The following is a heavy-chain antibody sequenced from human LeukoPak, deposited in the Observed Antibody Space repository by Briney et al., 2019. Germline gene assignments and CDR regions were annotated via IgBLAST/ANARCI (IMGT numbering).Heavy chain of an antibody. Sequence: PGGSLRLSCAASGFTFDDYGMSWVRQAPGKGLEWVSGINWNGGSTGYADSVKGRFTISRDNAKNSLYLQMNSLRAEDTALYYCARATADIVVVPGEGDYYYYYMDVWGEGTTVTVSS. D-gene: IGHD2-2*01. CDR1: GFTFDDYG. CDR2: INWNGGST. CDR3: ARATADIVVVPGEGDYYYYYMDV. J-gene: IGHJ6*03. V-gene: IGHV3-20*04.